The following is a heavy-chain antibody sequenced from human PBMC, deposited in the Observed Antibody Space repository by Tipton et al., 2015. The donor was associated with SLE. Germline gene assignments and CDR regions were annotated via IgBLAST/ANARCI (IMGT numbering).Heavy chain of an antibody. V-gene: IGHV3-30*18. Sequence: SGFTFSSYGMHWVRQAPGKGLEWVALISYDGRNENYADPVKGRFTISRDNSKNTLYLQMNSLRAEDTAVYYCAKNWAQFIPGATPFDYWGQGTLVTVSS. CDR2: ISYDGRNE. D-gene: IGHD2-2*01. J-gene: IGHJ4*02. CDR3: AKNWAQFIPGATPFDY. CDR1: GFTFSSYG.